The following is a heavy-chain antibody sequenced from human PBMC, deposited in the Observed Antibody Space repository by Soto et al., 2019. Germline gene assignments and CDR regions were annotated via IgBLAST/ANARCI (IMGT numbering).Heavy chain of an antibody. Sequence: SVKVSCKASGGTFSSYAISWVRQAPGQGLEWMGGIIPIFGTANYAQKFQGRVTITADESTSTAYMELSSLRSEDTAVYYCATTRGYSGYENDKPFDYWGQGTLVTVS. CDR1: GGTFSSYA. J-gene: IGHJ4*02. CDR2: IIPIFGTA. D-gene: IGHD5-12*01. CDR3: ATTRGYSGYENDKPFDY. V-gene: IGHV1-69*13.